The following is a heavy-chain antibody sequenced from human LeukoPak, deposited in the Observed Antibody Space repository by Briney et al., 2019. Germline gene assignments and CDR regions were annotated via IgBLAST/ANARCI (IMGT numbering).Heavy chain of an antibody. D-gene: IGHD2-2*01. Sequence: ASVKVSCKASGYTFTSYGISWVRQAPGQGLEWMGWISAYNGNTNYAQKLQGRVTMTTDTSTSTAYMELRSLRSDDTAVYYCARDRGQYCSSTSYYGNWFDPWGQGTLVTVSS. CDR2: ISAYNGNT. CDR3: ARDRGQYCSSTSYYGNWFDP. CDR1: GYTFTSYG. V-gene: IGHV1-18*04. J-gene: IGHJ5*02.